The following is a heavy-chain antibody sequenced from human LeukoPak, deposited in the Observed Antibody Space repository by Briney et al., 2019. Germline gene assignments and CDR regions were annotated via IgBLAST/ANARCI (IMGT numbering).Heavy chain of an antibody. CDR1: GGSISSYY. J-gene: IGHJ4*02. Sequence: PSETLSLTCTVSGGSISSYYWSWIRQPPGKGLEWIGYIYYSGSTNYNPSLKSRVTISVDTSKNQFSLKLSSVTAADTAVYYCARDHNNDYGDFGGLGYFDYWGQGTLVTVSS. CDR3: ARDHNNDYGDFGGLGYFDY. D-gene: IGHD4-17*01. V-gene: IGHV4-59*01. CDR2: IYYSGST.